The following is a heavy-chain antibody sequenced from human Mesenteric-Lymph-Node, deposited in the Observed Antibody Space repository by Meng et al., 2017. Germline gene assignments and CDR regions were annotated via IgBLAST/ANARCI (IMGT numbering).Heavy chain of an antibody. V-gene: IGHV1-18*01. CDR2: ISAYNGNT. CDR3: ARPQVDTAVYYFDY. CDR1: GYTFTSYG. J-gene: IGHJ4*02. Sequence: ASVKVSCKASGYTFTSYGISWVRQAPGQGLEWMGWISAYNGNTNYAQKLQGRVTMTTDTSTSTAYMELRSLGSDDTDGYYCARPQVDTAVYYFDYWGQGTLVTVSS. D-gene: IGHD5-18*01.